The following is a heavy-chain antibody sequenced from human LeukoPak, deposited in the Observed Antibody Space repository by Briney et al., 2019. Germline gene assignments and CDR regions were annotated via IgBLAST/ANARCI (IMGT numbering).Heavy chain of an antibody. V-gene: IGHV3-53*01. CDR2: IYSGDST. Sequence: PGGSLRLPCAASGFTVSSNYMSWVRQAPGKGLEWVSVIYSGDSTYHAESVKGRFTISRDNAENTLYLQMNSLRAEDTAVYYCARDLIRGRGMDVWGQETTVIVSS. D-gene: IGHD3-10*01. J-gene: IGHJ6*02. CDR3: ARDLIRGRGMDV. CDR1: GFTVSSNY.